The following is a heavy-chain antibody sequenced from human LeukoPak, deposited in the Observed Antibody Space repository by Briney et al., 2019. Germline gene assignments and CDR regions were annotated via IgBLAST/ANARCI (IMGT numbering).Heavy chain of an antibody. Sequence: SQTLSLTCTVSGGSISSGDYYWSWIRQPPGKGLEWIGYIYYSGGTYYNPSLKSRVTISVDTSKNQFSLELSSVTAADTAVYYCARVWFGELSLYYFDYWGQGTLVTVSS. CDR2: IYYSGGT. J-gene: IGHJ4*02. CDR1: GGSISSGDYY. D-gene: IGHD3-10*01. V-gene: IGHV4-30-4*01. CDR3: ARVWFGELSLYYFDY.